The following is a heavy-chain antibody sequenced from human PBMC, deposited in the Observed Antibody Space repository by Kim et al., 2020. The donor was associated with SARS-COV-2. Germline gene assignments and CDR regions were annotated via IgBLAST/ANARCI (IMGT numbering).Heavy chain of an antibody. J-gene: IGHJ3*02. CDR2: ISYDGSNK. V-gene: IGHV3-30*18. D-gene: IGHD6-13*01. CDR3: AKGIRYSRLGNAFDI. CDR1: GFTFSSYG. Sequence: GGSLRLSCAASGFTFSSYGMHWVRQAPGKGLEWVAVISYDGSNKYYADSVKGRFTISRDNSKNTLYLQMNSLRAEDTAVYYCAKGIRYSRLGNAFDIWGQGTMVTVSS.